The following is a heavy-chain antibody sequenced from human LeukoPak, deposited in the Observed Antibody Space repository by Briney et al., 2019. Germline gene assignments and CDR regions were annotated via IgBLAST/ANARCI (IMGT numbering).Heavy chain of an antibody. D-gene: IGHD4-17*01. CDR2: IIPIFGTA. CDR3: ARGRTTVTTTHYYFDY. Sequence: SVKVSCKASGYTFTSYDINWVRQATGQGLEWMGGIIPIFGTANYAQKFQGRVTITADESTSTAYMELSSLRSEDTAVYYCARGRTTVTTTHYYFDYWGQGTLVTVSS. CDR1: GYTFTSYD. J-gene: IGHJ4*02. V-gene: IGHV1-69*13.